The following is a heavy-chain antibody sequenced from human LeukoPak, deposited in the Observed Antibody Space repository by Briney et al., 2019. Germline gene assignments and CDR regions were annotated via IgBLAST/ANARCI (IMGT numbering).Heavy chain of an antibody. V-gene: IGHV1-69*13. J-gene: IGHJ4*02. D-gene: IGHD1-26*01. CDR1: GGTFSSYA. Sequence: ALVKVSCKASGGTFSSYAISWVRQAPGQGLEWMGGIIPIFGTANYAQKFQGRVTITADESTSTAYMELSSLRSEDTAVYYCAREGKDGMGYFDYWGQGTLVTVSS. CDR3: AREGKDGMGYFDY. CDR2: IIPIFGTA.